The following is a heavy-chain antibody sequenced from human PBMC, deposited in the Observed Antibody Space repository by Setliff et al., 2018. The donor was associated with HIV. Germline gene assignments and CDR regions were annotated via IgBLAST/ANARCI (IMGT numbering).Heavy chain of an antibody. CDR1: GYSFTTSY. Sequence: ASVKVSCKASGYSFTTSYIHWVRQAPGQGLEWMGIVNPDVGRSTYAQNFQGRVTMTRDTPTTTVYMELSSLRSEDTALYYCARGHSSGSTYSGSYGAFDIWGQGTMVTVSS. J-gene: IGHJ3*02. V-gene: IGHV1-46*01. D-gene: IGHD1-26*01. CDR3: ARGHSSGSTYSGSYGAFDI. CDR2: VNPDVGRS.